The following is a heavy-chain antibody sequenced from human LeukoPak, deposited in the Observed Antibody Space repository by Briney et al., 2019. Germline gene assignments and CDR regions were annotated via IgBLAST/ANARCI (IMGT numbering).Heavy chain of an antibody. CDR1: GYSYTNYW. CDR3: ASEYCSGGNCYFDY. V-gene: IGHV5-51*01. D-gene: IGHD2-15*01. J-gene: IGHJ4*02. Sequence: HGESLKISCKGSGYSYTNYWISWVRQMPGQGLEWMGIIFPGDSDTRYSPSFQGQVTISADKSISTAYLRWSSLKASDTAIYYCASEYCSGGNCYFDYWGQGTLVTVSS. CDR2: IFPGDSDT.